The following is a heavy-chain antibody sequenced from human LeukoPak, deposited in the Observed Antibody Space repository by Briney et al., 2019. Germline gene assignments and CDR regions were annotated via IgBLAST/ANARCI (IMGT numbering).Heavy chain of an antibody. CDR2: IYTSGST. CDR3: ARGVTSNGFGP. J-gene: IGHJ5*02. D-gene: IGHD4-11*01. CDR1: GGSISSNGDY. V-gene: IGHV4-61*02. Sequence: PSETLSLTCTVSGGSISSNGDYWNWIRQPAGKGLEWIGRIYTSGSTNSSPSLKSRVTISVDTSKNQFSLKLNSVIAAATAVYYCARGVTSNGFGPWGQGTLVTVSS.